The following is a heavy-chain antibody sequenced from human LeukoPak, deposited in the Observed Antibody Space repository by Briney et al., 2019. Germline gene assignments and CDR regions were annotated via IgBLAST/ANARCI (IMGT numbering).Heavy chain of an antibody. CDR3: ARSKVTYYYDAGGYYYFDY. CDR2: IYYSGTT. Sequence: SETLSLTCSVSGGSITGSYWSWIRQSPGKGLEWIGHIYYSGTTNYSPSLRSRVTISVDTSNKQFSLKLRSVTAADTAVYYRARSKVTYYYDAGGYYYFDYWGQGALVTVSS. CDR1: GGSITGSY. J-gene: IGHJ4*02. D-gene: IGHD3-22*01. V-gene: IGHV4-59*01.